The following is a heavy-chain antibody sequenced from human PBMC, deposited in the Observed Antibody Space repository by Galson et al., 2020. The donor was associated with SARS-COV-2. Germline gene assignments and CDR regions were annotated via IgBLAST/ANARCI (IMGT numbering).Heavy chain of an antibody. CDR3: AGEVVGATKYYYYYGMDV. J-gene: IGHJ6*02. V-gene: IGHV4-39*07. CDR1: GGSISSSSYY. D-gene: IGHD1-26*01. Sequence: ASETLSLTCTLPGGSISSSSYYWGWIRQPPGKGLEWIGSIYYSGSTYYNPSLKSRVTISVDTSKNQFSLKLSSVTDADTAVYYCAGEVVGATKYYYYYGMDVWGQGTTVTVSS. CDR2: IYYSGST.